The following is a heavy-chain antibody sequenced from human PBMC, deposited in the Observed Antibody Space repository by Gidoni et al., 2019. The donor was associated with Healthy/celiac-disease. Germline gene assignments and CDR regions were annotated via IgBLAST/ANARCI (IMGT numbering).Heavy chain of an antibody. V-gene: IGHV4-30-4*01. Sequence: QVQLQESGSGLVKPSQTLFLTCTVSGGSISSGDYYCSWIRQPPGKGLEWIGYIYYSGSTYYNPSLKSRVTISVDTSKNQFSLKLSSVTAADTAVYYCARARGYCSGGSCYSPYYFDYWGQGTLVTVSS. CDR2: IYYSGST. D-gene: IGHD2-15*01. CDR1: GGSISSGDYY. CDR3: ARARGYCSGGSCYSPYYFDY. J-gene: IGHJ4*02.